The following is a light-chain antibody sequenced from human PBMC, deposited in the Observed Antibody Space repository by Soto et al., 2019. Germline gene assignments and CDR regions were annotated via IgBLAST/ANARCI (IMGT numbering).Light chain of an antibody. Sequence: ELVRPQSPATLSVSPGERATLSCRASQSVSSNLAWYQQKPGQAPRLLIYGASTRATGIPARFSGSGSGTEFTLTISSLQSEDFAVYYCQQYNNWPRTFGQGTKVDIK. V-gene: IGKV3D-15*01. CDR3: QQYNNWPRT. CDR2: GAS. CDR1: QSVSSN. J-gene: IGKJ1*01.